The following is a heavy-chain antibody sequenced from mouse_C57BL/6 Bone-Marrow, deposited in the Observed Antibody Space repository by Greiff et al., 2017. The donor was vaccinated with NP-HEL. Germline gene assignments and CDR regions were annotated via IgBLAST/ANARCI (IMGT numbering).Heavy chain of an antibody. J-gene: IGHJ2*01. Sequence: QVQLQQPGAELVKPGASVKLSCKASGYTFTSYWMHWVKQRPGQGLEWIGMIHPNSGSTNYNEKFKSKATLTVDKSSSTAYMQLSSLTSEDSAVYYCGPIYYYAYFDYWGQGTTLTVSS. CDR2: IHPNSGST. D-gene: IGHD1-1*01. V-gene: IGHV1-64*01. CDR1: GYTFTSYW. CDR3: GPIYYYAYFDY.